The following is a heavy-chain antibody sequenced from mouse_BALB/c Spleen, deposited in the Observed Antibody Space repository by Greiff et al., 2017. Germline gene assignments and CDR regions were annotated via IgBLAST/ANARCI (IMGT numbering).Heavy chain of an antibody. V-gene: IGHV14-3*02. J-gene: IGHJ3*01. CDR1: GFNIKDTY. CDR2: IDPANGNT. CDR3: AGLRDYDWSPFAY. Sequence: EVQLQQSGAELVKPGASVKLSCTASGFNIKDTYMHWVKQRPEQGLEWIGRIDPANGNTKYDPKFQGKATITADTSSNTAYLQLSSLTSEDPAVYYGAGLRDYDWSPFAYWGQGTLVTVSA. D-gene: IGHD2-4*01.